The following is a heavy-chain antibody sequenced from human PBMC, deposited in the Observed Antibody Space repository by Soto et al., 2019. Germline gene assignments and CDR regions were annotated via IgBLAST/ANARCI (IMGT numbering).Heavy chain of an antibody. J-gene: IGHJ4*02. CDR3: ARERNWGSYLPDY. CDR2: IYYSGST. D-gene: IGHD3-16*02. CDR1: GGSVSSGSYY. V-gene: IGHV4-61*01. Sequence: SLTCTVSGGSVSSGSYYWSWIRQPPGKGLEWIGYIYYSGSTNYNPSLKSRVTISVDTSKNQFSLKLSSVTAADTAVYYCARERNWGSYLPDYWGQGTLVTVSS.